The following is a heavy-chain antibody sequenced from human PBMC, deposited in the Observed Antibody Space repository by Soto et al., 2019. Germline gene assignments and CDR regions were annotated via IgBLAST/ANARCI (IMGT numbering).Heavy chain of an antibody. CDR3: ARGGGYGSGSYYNVRDAFDI. CDR1: GFTFSSYD. J-gene: IGHJ3*02. CDR2: IGTAGDT. D-gene: IGHD3-10*01. V-gene: IGHV3-13*01. Sequence: GGSLRLSCAASGFTFSSYDMHWVRQATGKGLEWVSAIGTAGDTYYPGSVKGRFTISRENAKNSLYLQMNSLRAGDTAVYYCARGGGYGSGSYYNVRDAFDIWGQGTMVTVSS.